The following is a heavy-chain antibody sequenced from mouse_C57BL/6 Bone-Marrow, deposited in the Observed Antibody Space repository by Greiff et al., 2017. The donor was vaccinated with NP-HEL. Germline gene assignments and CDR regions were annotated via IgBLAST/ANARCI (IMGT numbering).Heavy chain of an antibody. Sequence: QVQLQQSGAELVRPGTSVKVSCKASGYAFPNYLIEWVKQRPGQGLEWIGVINPGSGGTNYNEKCKGKATLTADKAASTAYMQLSSLTAEDSAVYVCARGGYYGSRDYWGQGTTLTVSS. CDR2: INPGSGGT. V-gene: IGHV1-54*01. CDR1: GYAFPNYL. D-gene: IGHD1-1*01. CDR3: ARGGYYGSRDY. J-gene: IGHJ2*01.